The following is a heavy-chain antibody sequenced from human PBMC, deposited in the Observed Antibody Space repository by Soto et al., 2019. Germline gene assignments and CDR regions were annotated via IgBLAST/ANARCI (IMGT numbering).Heavy chain of an antibody. D-gene: IGHD2-21*01. Sequence: EVQLVESGGGLVQPGGSLRLSCAASGFTFNNYWMKWVRQAPGKGLEWVATIKPDGSDKYYVESVKGRFTLSRDTAENSMDLQMNNLGVADTALYYCTRGYSGSFDFWGQGAMVTVSS. CDR2: IKPDGSDK. V-gene: IGHV3-7*03. CDR3: TRGYSGSFDF. CDR1: GFTFNNYW. J-gene: IGHJ3*01.